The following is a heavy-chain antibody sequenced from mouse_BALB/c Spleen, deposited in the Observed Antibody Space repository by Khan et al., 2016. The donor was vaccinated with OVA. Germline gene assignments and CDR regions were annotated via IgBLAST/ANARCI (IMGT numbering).Heavy chain of an antibody. Sequence: QVQLQQSGPELVRPGVSVKISCKGPDYTFTDYSMHWVQQSHVKSLEWIGAVSTYYGNANYNQKFKGKAIMTVDKSSSTVYMELARLTSDDSAIYYCARDDGFSLFAYWGQGTLVTVSA. CDR3: ARDDGFSLFAY. J-gene: IGHJ3*01. V-gene: IGHV1S137*01. CDR1: DYTFTDYS. D-gene: IGHD2-3*01. CDR2: VSTYYGNA.